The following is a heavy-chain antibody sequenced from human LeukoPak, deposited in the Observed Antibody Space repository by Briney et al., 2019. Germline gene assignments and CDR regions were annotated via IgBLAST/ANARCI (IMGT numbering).Heavy chain of an antibody. V-gene: IGHV3-11*01. CDR1: GFTLSDYC. CDR3: ARVFRDGYHLLGPDFDY. D-gene: IGHD5-24*01. CDR2: ISTSATTI. Sequence: PGGSLRLSCAASGFTLSDYCMSWIRLAPGKGLEWVSYISTSATTIYYADSVKGRFTISRDNAKNSLYLQMNSLRAEDTAVYYCARVFRDGYHLLGPDFDYWGQGTLVTVSS. J-gene: IGHJ4*02.